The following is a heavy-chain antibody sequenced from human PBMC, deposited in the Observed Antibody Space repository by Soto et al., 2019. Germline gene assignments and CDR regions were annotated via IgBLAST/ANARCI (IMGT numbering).Heavy chain of an antibody. D-gene: IGHD3-10*01. CDR2: ISYDGSNK. CDR3: AKDRGSYGSGSLDY. V-gene: IGHV3-30*18. J-gene: IGHJ4*02. CDR1: VFTFSSYG. Sequence: LRLSCAASVFTFSSYGMHWVRQAPGKGLEWVAVISYDGSNKYYADSVKGRFTISRDNSKNTLYLQMNSLRAEDTAVYYCAKDRGSYGSGSLDYWGQGTLVTVSS.